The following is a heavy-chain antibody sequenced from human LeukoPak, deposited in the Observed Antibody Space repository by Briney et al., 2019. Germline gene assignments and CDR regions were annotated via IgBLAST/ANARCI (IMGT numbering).Heavy chain of an antibody. CDR3: ARGGRRWFDP. CDR2: ISSSGSTI. CDR1: GFTFSTYE. Sequence: PGGSLRLSCAASGFTFSTYEMNWIRQAPGKGLEWLSYISSSGSTIYYADSVQGRFTISRDNAKNSLSLQMNSLRADDTAVYYCARGGRRWFDPWGQGTLVTVSS. V-gene: IGHV3-48*03. D-gene: IGHD6-25*01. J-gene: IGHJ5*02.